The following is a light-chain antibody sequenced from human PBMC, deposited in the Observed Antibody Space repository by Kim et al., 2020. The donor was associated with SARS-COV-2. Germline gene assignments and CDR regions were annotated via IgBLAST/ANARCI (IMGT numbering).Light chain of an antibody. CDR2: GAS. Sequence: EIVLTQSPGTLSLSPGERATLSCRASQSVASSHLAWYQQKPGQAPRLLIYGASSRATGIPDRFSGSGSGTDFTLTISRLEPEDFVVYYCQQYGSSPWTFGQGTKVDIK. CDR3: QQYGSSPWT. V-gene: IGKV3-20*01. CDR1: QSVASSH. J-gene: IGKJ1*01.